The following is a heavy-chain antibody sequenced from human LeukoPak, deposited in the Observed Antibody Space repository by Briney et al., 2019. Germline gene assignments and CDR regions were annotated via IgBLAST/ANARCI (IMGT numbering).Heavy chain of an antibody. D-gene: IGHD6-6*01. CDR1: GLTFSSYS. CDR2: ITRSSTYI. V-gene: IGHV3-21*01. CDR3: AREFEYSTSTGLDY. J-gene: IGHJ4*02. Sequence: GGSLRLSCAASGLTFSSYSMNWVRQAPGKGLEWVSSITRSSTYIYYADSVKGRFTISKDNAKNSLYLQMNSLRAEDTAVYYCAREFEYSTSTGLDYWGQGTLVTVSS.